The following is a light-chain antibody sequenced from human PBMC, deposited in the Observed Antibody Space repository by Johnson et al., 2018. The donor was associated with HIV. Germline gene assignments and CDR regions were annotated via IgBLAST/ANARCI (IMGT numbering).Light chain of an antibody. Sequence: QSVLTQPPSVSATPGQKVTISCSGSSSNIGNNYVSWYQQLPGTAPKLLIYENNKRPSGIRDRFSGSKSGTSATLGITGLQTGDEADYYCGTWDSSLSALYVFGTGTKVTVL. CDR3: GTWDSSLSALYV. J-gene: IGLJ1*01. CDR2: ENN. CDR1: SSNIGNNY. V-gene: IGLV1-51*02.